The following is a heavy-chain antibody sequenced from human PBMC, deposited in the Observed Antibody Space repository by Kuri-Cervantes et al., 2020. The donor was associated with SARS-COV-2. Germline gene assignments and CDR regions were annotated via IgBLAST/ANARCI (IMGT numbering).Heavy chain of an antibody. D-gene: IGHD3-3*01. CDR3: ARSGDSRHTIFGVVITMGVDY. V-gene: IGHV4-38-2*02. J-gene: IGHJ4*02. CDR1: GGSISSGYY. CDR2: IYHSGST. Sequence: SETLSLTCTVSGGSISSGYYWGWIRQPPGKGLEWIGSIYHSGSTYYNPSLKSRVTISVDTSKNQFSLKLSSVTAADTAVYYCARSGDSRHTIFGVVITMGVDYWGQGTLVTVSS.